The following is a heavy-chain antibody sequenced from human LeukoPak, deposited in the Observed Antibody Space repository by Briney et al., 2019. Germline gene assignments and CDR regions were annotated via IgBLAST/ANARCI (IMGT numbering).Heavy chain of an antibody. J-gene: IGHJ4*02. CDR2: IYYSGST. V-gene: IGHV4-31*03. D-gene: IGHD3-10*02. CDR1: RGSISNADYY. Sequence: SQALSLTCTVSRGSISNADYYWSWIRQHPGMGLEWIGYIYYSGSTYYNPSLKSRVTISVDTSKNQFSLKLSSVTAADTAVYYCASSYYYVFDYWGQGTLVTVSS. CDR3: ASSYYYVFDY.